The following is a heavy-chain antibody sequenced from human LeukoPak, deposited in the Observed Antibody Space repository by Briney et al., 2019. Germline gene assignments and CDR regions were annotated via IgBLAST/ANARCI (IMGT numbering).Heavy chain of an antibody. D-gene: IGHD4-17*01. Sequence: SETLSLTCTVSGGSVSSGSYYWSWIRQPPGKGLEWIGYIYYSGSTNYNPSLKSRVTMSVDTSKNQFSLKLSSVTAADTAVYYCARDLGDYGKTGFDPWGQGTLVTVSS. CDR2: IYYSGST. CDR3: ARDLGDYGKTGFDP. J-gene: IGHJ5*02. V-gene: IGHV4-61*01. CDR1: GGSVSSGSYY.